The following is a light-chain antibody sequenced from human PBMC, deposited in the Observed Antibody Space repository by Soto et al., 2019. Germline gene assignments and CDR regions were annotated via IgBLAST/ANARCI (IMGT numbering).Light chain of an antibody. V-gene: IGLV2-23*01. Sequence: QSALTQPASVSGSPGQSITISCTGTTSDVGRYNLVSWYQQYPGKAPRLMIYEDIEWPSGVSNRFSGSKSGNTASLTISGLQTEDEADYYCCSYAGGTSVVFGGGTKLTVL. J-gene: IGLJ2*01. CDR1: TSDVGRYNL. CDR3: CSYAGGTSVV. CDR2: EDI.